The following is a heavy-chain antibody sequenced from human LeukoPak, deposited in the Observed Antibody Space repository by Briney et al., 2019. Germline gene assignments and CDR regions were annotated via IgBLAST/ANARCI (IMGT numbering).Heavy chain of an antibody. CDR3: AKDGTRYDSSGYYSHLDY. Sequence: GGSLRLSCAASGFTFDDYAMHWVRQAPGKGLEWVSGISWNSGSIGYADSVKGRFTISRDNAKNSLYLQMNSLRAEDMALYYCAKDGTRYDSSGYYSHLDYWGQGRLATVSS. V-gene: IGHV3-9*03. CDR2: ISWNSGSI. CDR1: GFTFDDYA. J-gene: IGHJ4*02. D-gene: IGHD3-22*01.